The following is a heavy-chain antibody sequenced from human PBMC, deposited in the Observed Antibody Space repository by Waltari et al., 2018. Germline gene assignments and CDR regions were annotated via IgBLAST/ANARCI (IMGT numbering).Heavy chain of an antibody. Sequence: QVQLVQSGAEVKKPGSSVKVACTASGGPFNNYAFSWGRQAPGQGLDWLGGIIPIFGTANYAQKFQGRVTITADESTSTAYMELSSLRSEDTAVYYCARGSRGHASDYWGQGTLVTVSS. CDR2: IIPIFGTA. CDR3: ARGSRGHASDY. CDR1: GGPFNNYA. D-gene: IGHD2-2*01. V-gene: IGHV1-69*01. J-gene: IGHJ4*02.